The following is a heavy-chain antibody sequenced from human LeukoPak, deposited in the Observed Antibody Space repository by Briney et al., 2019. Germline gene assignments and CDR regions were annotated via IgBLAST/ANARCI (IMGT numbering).Heavy chain of an antibody. V-gene: IGHV3-48*03. CDR1: GFTFSDYD. CDR2: ISSSGDII. CDR3: ASERGTDGDWDFDL. J-gene: IGHJ2*01. Sequence: PGGSLRLSCAASGFTFSDYDMNWVRQAPGKGLNWVSYISSSGDIIYYEDSVKGRFTASRDNAKNSLYLQMNGLTAEDTAVHYLASERGTDGDWDFDLWGRGTLVTVSS. D-gene: IGHD3/OR15-3a*01.